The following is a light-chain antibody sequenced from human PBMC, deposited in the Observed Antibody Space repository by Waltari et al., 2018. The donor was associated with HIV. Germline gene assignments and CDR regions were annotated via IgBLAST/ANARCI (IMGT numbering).Light chain of an antibody. J-gene: IGKJ1*01. Sequence: EIVLTQSPGTLSLSPGERATLSCRASQSVSSRSLAWYQQRPGQAPRLLISGASSRTAGIPDRFSGSGSGTDFTLTISRLGPEDFAVYYCQQYGTSPRTFGQGTKVEIK. CDR1: QSVSSRS. CDR2: GAS. CDR3: QQYGTSPRT. V-gene: IGKV3-20*01.